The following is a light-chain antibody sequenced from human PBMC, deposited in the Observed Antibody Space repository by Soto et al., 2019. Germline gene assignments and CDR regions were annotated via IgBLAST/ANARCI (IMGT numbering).Light chain of an antibody. CDR3: TAPTHGRIYV. CDR2: MVS. Sequence: QSALTQPASVSGSPGQSITISCTGTSSDVGNYNYVSWYQQYPGRVPKLLIYMVSNRPSGVSNRFSGSKSGNTASLTISGLQAEDEADYFCTAPTHGRIYVFGNGTKVT. J-gene: IGLJ1*01. CDR1: SSDVGNYNY. V-gene: IGLV2-14*01.